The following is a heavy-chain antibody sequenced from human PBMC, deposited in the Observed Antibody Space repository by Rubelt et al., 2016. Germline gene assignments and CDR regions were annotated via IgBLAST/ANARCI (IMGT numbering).Heavy chain of an antibody. V-gene: IGHV3-30*07. CDR3: ARDRVIVPTRGPFDY. Sequence: YYADSVKGRFTISRDNSKNTLYLQMNSLRAEDTAVYYCARDRVIVPTRGPFDYWGQGTLVTVSS. J-gene: IGHJ4*02. D-gene: IGHD1-26*01.